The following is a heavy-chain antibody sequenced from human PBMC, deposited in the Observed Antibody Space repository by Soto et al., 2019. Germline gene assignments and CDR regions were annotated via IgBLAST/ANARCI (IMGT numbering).Heavy chain of an antibody. CDR3: ARDSVVVVPADTYYYYGMDV. D-gene: IGHD2-2*01. V-gene: IGHV3-21*01. Sequence: GGSLRLSCAASGFTFSSYSMNWVRQAPGKGLEWVSSISSSSSYIYYADSVKGRFTISRDNAKNSLYLQMNSLRAEDTAVYYCARDSVVVVPADTYYYYGMDVWGQGTTVTVSS. J-gene: IGHJ6*02. CDR2: ISSSSSYI. CDR1: GFTFSSYS.